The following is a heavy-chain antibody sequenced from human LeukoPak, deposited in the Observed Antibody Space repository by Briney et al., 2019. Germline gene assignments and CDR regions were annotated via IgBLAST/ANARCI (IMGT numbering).Heavy chain of an antibody. D-gene: IGHD4-17*01. CDR3: ARDPDYGDCFEPHYYYGMDV. V-gene: IGHV3-33*01. Sequence: PGGSLRLSCAASGFTFSSYGMHWVRQAPGKGLEWVAVIWYDGSNKYYADSVKGRFTISRDNSKNTLYLQMNSLRAEDTAVYYCARDPDYGDCFEPHYYYGMDVWGQGTTVTVSS. CDR1: GFTFSSYG. J-gene: IGHJ6*02. CDR2: IWYDGSNK.